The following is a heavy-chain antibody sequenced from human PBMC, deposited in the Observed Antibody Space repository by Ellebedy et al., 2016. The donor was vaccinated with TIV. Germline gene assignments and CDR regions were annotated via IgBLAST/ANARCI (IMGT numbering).Heavy chain of an antibody. CDR1: GFTFSIYW. J-gene: IGHJ4*02. CDR2: INGDGSSA. Sequence: PGGSLRLSCEASGFTFSIYWMHWVRQVPGKGLMWLSRINGDGSSAIYADAVKGRFSISRDNAKNTLFLQMNSLRGEDTAVYYCARVASGTIDFWGQGTLVAVS. CDR3: ARVASGTIDF. V-gene: IGHV3-74*01.